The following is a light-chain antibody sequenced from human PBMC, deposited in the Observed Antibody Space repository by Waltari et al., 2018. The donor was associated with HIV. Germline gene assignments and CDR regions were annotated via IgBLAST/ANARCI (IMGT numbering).Light chain of an antibody. CDR2: EDD. CDR1: RGSIGSNY. V-gene: IGLV6-57*01. Sequence: FMLTQPRSVSESPGKTVTISCTRSRGSIGSNYLQWYQQRPGSSPNTLIYEDDQRPSGVPGLFSGSIDRSSNSASLTISGLMTEDEADYYCQSYDSNTRIFGTGTKVTVL. J-gene: IGLJ1*01. CDR3: QSYDSNTRI.